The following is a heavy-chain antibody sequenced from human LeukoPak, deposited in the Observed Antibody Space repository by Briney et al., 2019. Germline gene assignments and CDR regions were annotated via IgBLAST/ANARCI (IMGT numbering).Heavy chain of an antibody. Sequence: GGSLRLSCVASGFTFNSYNMNWVRHAPGKGLEWVSYITSSGSLTYSADSVKGRFIVSRDNAKNSLYLQLNSLRDEDTAVYYCARVYYDSSGYYYAVEIWGQGTMVTVSS. CDR2: ITSSGSLT. CDR3: ARVYYDSSGYYYAVEI. V-gene: IGHV3-48*02. D-gene: IGHD3-22*01. J-gene: IGHJ3*02. CDR1: GFTFNSYN.